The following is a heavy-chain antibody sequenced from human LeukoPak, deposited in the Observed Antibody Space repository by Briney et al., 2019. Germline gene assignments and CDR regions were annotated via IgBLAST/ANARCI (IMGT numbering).Heavy chain of an antibody. D-gene: IGHD5-18*01. V-gene: IGHV1-69*05. CDR2: IIPIFGTA. Sequence: SVKVSCKASGGTFSSYAISWVRQAPGQGLEWMGGIIPIFGTANYAQKFQGRVTITTDDSTSTAYMELSSLRSEDTAVYYCARAVVGRWIQPYSWYYFDYWGQGTLVTVSS. CDR1: GGTFSSYA. CDR3: ARAVVGRWIQPYSWYYFDY. J-gene: IGHJ4*02.